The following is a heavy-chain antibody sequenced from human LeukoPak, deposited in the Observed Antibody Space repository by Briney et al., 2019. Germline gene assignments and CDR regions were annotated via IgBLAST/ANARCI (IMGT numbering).Heavy chain of an antibody. CDR2: INHSGST. J-gene: IGHJ5*02. Sequence: SETLSLTCAVYGGSFSGYYWSWTRQPPGKGLEWIGEINHSGSTNYNPSLKSRVTISVDTSKNQFSLKLSSVTAADTAVYYCARGVAADIVVVPAASRWFDPWGQGTLVTVSS. CDR1: GGSFSGYY. D-gene: IGHD2-2*01. V-gene: IGHV4-34*01. CDR3: ARGVAADIVVVPAASRWFDP.